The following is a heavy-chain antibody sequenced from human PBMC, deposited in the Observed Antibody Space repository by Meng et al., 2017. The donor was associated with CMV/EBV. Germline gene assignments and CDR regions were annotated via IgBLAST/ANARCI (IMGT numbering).Heavy chain of an antibody. CDR1: GFTFSSYA. V-gene: IGHV3-30-3*01. Sequence: GESLKISCAASGFTFSSYAMHWVRQAPGKGLEWVAVISYDGSNKYYADSVKGRFTISRDNSKNTLYLQMNSLRAEDTAVYYCAGGSPTRFLEWLFLYWGQGTLVTVSS. CDR2: ISYDGSNK. CDR3: AGGSPTRFLEWLFLY. J-gene: IGHJ4*02. D-gene: IGHD3-3*01.